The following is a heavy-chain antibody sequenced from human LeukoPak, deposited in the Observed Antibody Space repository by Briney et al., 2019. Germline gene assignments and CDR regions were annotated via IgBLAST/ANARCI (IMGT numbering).Heavy chain of an antibody. D-gene: IGHD2/OR15-2a*01. J-gene: IGHJ6*02. CDR1: GFIFGDYW. CDR3: ARGPLYQVPYYEYYYGLDV. Sequence: GGSLRLSCVTSGFIFGDYWMSWVRQTPGKGLQWVANIRQDGSEMFYADSLKGRFTISRDNPKNSLYLQMKTLRVEDTAIYYCARGPLYQVPYYEYYYGLDVWGQGTTVTVSS. CDR2: IRQDGSEM. V-gene: IGHV3-7*03.